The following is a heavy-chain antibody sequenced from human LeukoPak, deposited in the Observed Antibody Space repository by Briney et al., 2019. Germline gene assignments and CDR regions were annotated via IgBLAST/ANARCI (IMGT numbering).Heavy chain of an antibody. D-gene: IGHD3-22*01. Sequence: SETLSLTCTVSGGSISSRRYYWGWIRQPPGKGLEWIGNMYYSGRTYYDPSLKSRVTISVDTSKNQFSLNLSSVTAADTAVYYGAYDSSGSSWGQGTLVTVSS. CDR3: AYDSSGSS. J-gene: IGHJ5*02. CDR1: GGSISSRRYY. V-gene: IGHV4-39*01. CDR2: MYYSGRT.